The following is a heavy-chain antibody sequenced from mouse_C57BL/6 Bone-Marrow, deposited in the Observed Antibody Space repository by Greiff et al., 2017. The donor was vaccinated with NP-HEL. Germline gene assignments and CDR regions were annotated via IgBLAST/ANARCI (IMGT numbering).Heavy chain of an antibody. CDR3: ARAFYGNYVYWYFDV. CDR2: ISDGGSYT. V-gene: IGHV5-4*03. CDR1: GFTFSSYA. D-gene: IGHD2-1*01. Sequence: EVKLMESGGGLVKPGGSLKLSCAASGFTFSSYAMSWVRQTPEKRLEWVATISDGGSYTYYPDNVKGRFTISRDNAKNNLYLQMSHLKSEDTAMYYCARAFYGNYVYWYFDVWGTGTTVTVSS. J-gene: IGHJ1*03.